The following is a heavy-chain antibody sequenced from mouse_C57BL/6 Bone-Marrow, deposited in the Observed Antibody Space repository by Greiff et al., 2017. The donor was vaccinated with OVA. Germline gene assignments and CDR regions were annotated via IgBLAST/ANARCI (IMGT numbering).Heavy chain of an antibody. Sequence: EVKLVESGPELVKPGASVKISCKASGYSFTGYYMHWVKQSSEKSLEWIGEINPSTGGTSYNQKFKGKATLTVDKSSSTAYMQLKSLTSEDSAVYYCARCDGYPWFAYWGQGTLVTVSA. V-gene: IGHV1-43*01. CDR2: INPSTGGT. D-gene: IGHD2-3*01. J-gene: IGHJ3*01. CDR1: GYSFTGYY. CDR3: ARCDGYPWFAY.